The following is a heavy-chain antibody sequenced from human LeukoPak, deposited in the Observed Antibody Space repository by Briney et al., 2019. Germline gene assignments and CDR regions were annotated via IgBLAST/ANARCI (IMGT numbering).Heavy chain of an antibody. Sequence: GGSLRLSCAASGFTFSSYVVHWVRHAPGKGLERVAFIRYDGSNKYYAESVEGRFTISRDNSKNTLYLKMNSLRAEDTAVYYCAKDVRVSSGYRFDPWGQGTLVTVSS. CDR2: IRYDGSNK. CDR3: AKDVRVSSGYRFDP. V-gene: IGHV3-30*02. CDR1: GFTFSSYV. J-gene: IGHJ5*02. D-gene: IGHD3-22*01.